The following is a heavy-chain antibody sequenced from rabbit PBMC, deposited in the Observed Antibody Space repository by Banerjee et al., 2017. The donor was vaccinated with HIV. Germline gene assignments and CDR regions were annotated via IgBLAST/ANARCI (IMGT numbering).Heavy chain of an antibody. CDR2: INAVTGKA. J-gene: IGHJ6*01. CDR1: GFSFSNKAE. Sequence: QSLEESGGDLVKPGASLKLSCTASGFSFSNKAEMCWVRQAPGKGLQWIACINAVTGKAVYATWAKGRFTFSKTSSTTVTLQMTSLTAADTATYFCARDTGTSFSSYGMDLWGPGTLVTVS. D-gene: IGHD7-1*01. CDR3: ARDTGTSFSSYGMDL. V-gene: IGHV1S40*01.